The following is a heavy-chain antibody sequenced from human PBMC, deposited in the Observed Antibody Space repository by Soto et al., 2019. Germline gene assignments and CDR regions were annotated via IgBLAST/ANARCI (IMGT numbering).Heavy chain of an antibody. Sequence: EVQLVESGGGLVQPGGSLRLSCAASGFTVSSNYMSWVRQAPGKGLEWVSVIYSGGSTYYADSVKGRFTISRDNSKNTLYLQMNSLRAEDTAVYYCARAAKSGSYYYDCWGQGTLVTVSS. CDR3: ARAAKSGSYYYDC. J-gene: IGHJ4*02. D-gene: IGHD1-26*01. V-gene: IGHV3-66*01. CDR1: GFTVSSNY. CDR2: IYSGGST.